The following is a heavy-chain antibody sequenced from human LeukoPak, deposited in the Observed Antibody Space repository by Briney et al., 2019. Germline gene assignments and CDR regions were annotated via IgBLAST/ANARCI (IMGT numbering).Heavy chain of an antibody. V-gene: IGHV3-30*12. D-gene: IGHD6-13*01. Sequence: PGGSLRLSCGASGFIFRSYGMHWVRQAPGKGLEWVACIYPDGNNKDYADPVKGRFTISRDNAKNSLYLQMNSLRAEDTAVYYCARDGVAAAGTNTLYYYYYYYMDVWGKGTTVTVSS. CDR2: IYPDGNNK. J-gene: IGHJ6*03. CDR1: GFIFRSYG. CDR3: ARDGVAAAGTNTLYYYYYYYMDV.